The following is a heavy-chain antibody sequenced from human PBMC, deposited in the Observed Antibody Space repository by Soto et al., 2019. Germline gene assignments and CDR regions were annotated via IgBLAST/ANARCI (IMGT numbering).Heavy chain of an antibody. V-gene: IGHV4-39*01. Sequence: LSLTCTVSAGSTSSSTYYWVWIRQPPGKGLEWIGSIYYSGSTYYNPSLKSRVTISVDTSKNQFSLKLSSVTAADTAVYYCARQVTSSSGYYYGMDVWGQGTTVTVSS. CDR1: AGSTSSSTYY. J-gene: IGHJ6*02. CDR3: ARQVTSSSGYYYGMDV. CDR2: IYYSGST. D-gene: IGHD6-6*01.